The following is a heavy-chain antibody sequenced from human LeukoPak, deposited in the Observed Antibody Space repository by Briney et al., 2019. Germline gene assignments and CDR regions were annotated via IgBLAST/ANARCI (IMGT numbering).Heavy chain of an antibody. Sequence: SVKVSRKASGGTFSSYAISWVRQAPGQGLEWMGRIIPILGIANYAQKFQGRVTITADKSTSTAYMELSSLRSEDTAVYYCARDPDYYDSSGPTGLLDYWGQGTLVTVSS. V-gene: IGHV1-69*04. CDR3: ARDPDYYDSSGPTGLLDY. D-gene: IGHD3-22*01. CDR2: IIPILGIA. J-gene: IGHJ4*02. CDR1: GGTFSSYA.